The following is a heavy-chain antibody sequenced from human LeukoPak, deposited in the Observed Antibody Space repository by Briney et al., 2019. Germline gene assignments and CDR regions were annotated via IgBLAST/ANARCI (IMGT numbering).Heavy chain of an antibody. D-gene: IGHD6-13*01. CDR3: ARVYSSSWYSDY. J-gene: IGHJ4*02. V-gene: IGHV4-4*02. CDR2: IYHSGST. CDR1: GGSISNSNW. Sequence: SETLSLTCAVSGGSISNSNWWSWVRQPPGKGLEWIGEIYHSGSTNYNPSLKSRVTISVDKSKNQFSLKLSSVTAADSAVYYCARVYSSSWYSDYWGQGTLVTVSS.